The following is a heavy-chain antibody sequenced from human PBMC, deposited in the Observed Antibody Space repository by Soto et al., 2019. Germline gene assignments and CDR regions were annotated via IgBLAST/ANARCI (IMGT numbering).Heavy chain of an antibody. D-gene: IGHD3-22*01. J-gene: IGHJ5*02. V-gene: IGHV4-59*08. CDR2: IYYAGST. CDR3: ARLGFYYQSLDP. Sequence: SETLSLTCPFSGGSMSPNYWIWFRQPPGRGLEWVGYIYYAGSTSYNPSLKSRVTISLETSKSQFSLRLSSVTAADTAVYFCARLGFYYQSLDPWGPGTLVTSPQ. CDR1: GGSMSPNY.